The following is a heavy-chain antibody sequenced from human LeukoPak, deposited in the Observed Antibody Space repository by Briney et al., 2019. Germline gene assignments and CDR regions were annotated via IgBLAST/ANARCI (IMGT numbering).Heavy chain of an antibody. Sequence: SETLSLTCTVSGGSISSYYWSWIRQPPGKGLEWIGYIYYSGSTNYNPSLKSRVTISVDTSKNQFSLKLSSVTAADTAVYYCARHTPGGNDAFDIWGQGTMVTVSS. D-gene: IGHD4-23*01. J-gene: IGHJ3*02. CDR3: ARHTPGGNDAFDI. CDR2: IYYSGST. V-gene: IGHV4-59*08. CDR1: GGSISSYY.